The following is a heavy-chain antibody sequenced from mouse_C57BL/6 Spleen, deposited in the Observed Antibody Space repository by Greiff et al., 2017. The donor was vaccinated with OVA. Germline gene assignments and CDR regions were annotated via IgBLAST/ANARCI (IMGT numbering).Heavy chain of an antibody. D-gene: IGHD4-1*01. V-gene: IGHV1-82*01. J-gene: IGHJ3*01. Sequence: VKVVESGPELVKPGASVKISCKASGYAFSSSWMNWVKQRPGKGLEWIGRIYPGDGDTNYNGKFKGKATLTADKSSSTAYMQLSSLTSEDSAVYFCARNGDWDRFAYWGQGTLVTVSA. CDR3: ARNGDWDRFAY. CDR2: IYPGDGDT. CDR1: GYAFSSSW.